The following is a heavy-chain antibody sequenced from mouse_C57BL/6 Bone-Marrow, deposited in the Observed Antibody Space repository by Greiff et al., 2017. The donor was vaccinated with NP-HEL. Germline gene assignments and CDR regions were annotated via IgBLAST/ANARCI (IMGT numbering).Heavy chain of an antibody. J-gene: IGHJ4*01. CDR2: IDPSDSYT. D-gene: IGHD2-3*01. V-gene: IGHV1-69*01. CDR3: AIQNGYYFYAMDY. Sequence: VQLQQPGAELVMPGASVKLSCKASGYTFTSYWMHWVKQRPGQGLEWIGEIDPSDSYTNYNQKFKGKSTLTVDKSSSTAYMQLSSLTSEDSAVYYCAIQNGYYFYAMDYWGQGTSVTVSS. CDR1: GYTFTSYW.